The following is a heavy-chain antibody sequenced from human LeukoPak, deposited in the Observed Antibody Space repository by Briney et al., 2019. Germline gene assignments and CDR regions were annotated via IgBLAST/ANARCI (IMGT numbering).Heavy chain of an antibody. Sequence: GGSLRLSCSASGFSFNNYAMSWIRQVPGKGLEWVSYIGLTDTTIYYADSLKGRFAISRDNAKNSLYLHTHSLRAEDTAIYYCARLKLGYWYFDLWGRGTLLTVSS. CDR2: IGLTDTTI. CDR3: ARLKLGYWYFDL. J-gene: IGHJ2*01. V-gene: IGHV3-11*01. D-gene: IGHD7-27*01. CDR1: GFSFNNYA.